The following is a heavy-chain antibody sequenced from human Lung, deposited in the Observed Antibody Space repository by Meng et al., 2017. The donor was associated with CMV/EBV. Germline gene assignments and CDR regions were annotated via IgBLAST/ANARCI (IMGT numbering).Heavy chain of an antibody. J-gene: IGHJ4*02. CDR3: ASSDAPGLDY. V-gene: IGHV1-18*01. Sequence: QVQLVQSGAEGKMPGASVKVSCKASGYTFASYGLSWGRQVAGQGLEWMGWISGYNGNTKYAERLQGRVTMTADTSTSTDYMELRDLRSDDAAVYYCASSDAPGLDYWGQGTLVTVSS. CDR1: GYTFASYG. CDR2: ISGYNGNT. D-gene: IGHD2-8*01.